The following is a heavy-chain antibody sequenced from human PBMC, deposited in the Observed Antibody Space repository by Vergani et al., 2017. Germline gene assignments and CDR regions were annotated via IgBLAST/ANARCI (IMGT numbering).Heavy chain of an antibody. J-gene: IGHJ4*02. D-gene: IGHD2-2*02. CDR1: GSALNRHA. V-gene: IGHV3-30-3*01. Sequence: QVQLVESGGGVVQPVTSLRLSCVVSGSALNRHAMYWVRQAPGKGLEWVVGISFDGTNEYYPDLVKGRFTISRDIAKNTLYLQVRSLRLEDTGVYHCVRDRGLCAGGRCYTEAWDYWGQGTPVTVSS. CDR3: VRDRGLCAGGRCYTEAWDY. CDR2: ISFDGTNE.